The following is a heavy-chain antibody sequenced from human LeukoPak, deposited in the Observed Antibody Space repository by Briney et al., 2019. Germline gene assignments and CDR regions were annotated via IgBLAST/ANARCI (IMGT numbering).Heavy chain of an antibody. V-gene: IGHV3-23*01. D-gene: IGHD2-15*01. J-gene: IGHJ4*02. CDR1: GFTFSSYA. CDR3: ARKGCSGGSCPTRRVYYFDY. Sequence: PGGSLRLSCAASGFTFSSYAMSWVRQAPGKGLEWVSAISGSGGSTYYADSVKGRFTISRDNSKNTVYLQMNSLRAEDTAVYYCARKGCSGGSCPTRRVYYFDYWGQGTLVTVSS. CDR2: ISGSGGST.